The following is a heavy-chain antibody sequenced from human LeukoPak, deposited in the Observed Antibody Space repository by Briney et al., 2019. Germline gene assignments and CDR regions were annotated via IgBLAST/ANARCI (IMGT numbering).Heavy chain of an antibody. D-gene: IGHD3-3*01. J-gene: IGHJ4*02. CDR1: GGTFSSYT. Sequence: ASVKVSCKASGGTFSSYTISWVRQAPGQGLEWMGRIIPILGIANYAQKFQGGVTITADKSTSTAYMELSSLRSEDTAVYYCARETKDDFWSGYPFDYWGQGTLVTVSS. CDR3: ARETKDDFWSGYPFDY. V-gene: IGHV1-69*04. CDR2: IIPILGIA.